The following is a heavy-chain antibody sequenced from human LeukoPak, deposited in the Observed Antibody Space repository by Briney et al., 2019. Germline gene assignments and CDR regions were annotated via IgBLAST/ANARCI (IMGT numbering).Heavy chain of an antibody. V-gene: IGHV1-2*02. J-gene: IGHJ4*02. D-gene: IGHD2-8*01. CDR2: INPNSGGT. CDR3: AREGCTNGVCYAGY. CDR1: GYTFTGYY. Sequence: PKASVKVSCKASGYTFTGYYMHWVRQAPGQGLEWMGWINPNSGGTNYAQKFQGRVTMTRDTSISTAYMELSRLRSDDTAVYYCAREGCTNGVCYAGYWGQGTLVTVSS.